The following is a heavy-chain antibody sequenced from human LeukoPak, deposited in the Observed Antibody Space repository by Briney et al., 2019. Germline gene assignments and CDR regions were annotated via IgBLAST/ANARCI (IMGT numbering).Heavy chain of an antibody. D-gene: IGHD2-2*01. CDR3: AREVDVPSTSDAFDI. Sequence: PSQTLSLTCTVSGGSISSPNYFWSWLRQHPGTGLEWIAYIHYSRGAYYNPSLESPVTMSVDSSKNQFSLKLSSVTAADTALYYCAREVDVPSTSDAFDIWGQGTMVTVSS. J-gene: IGHJ3*02. CDR1: GGSISSPNYF. CDR2: IHYSRGA. V-gene: IGHV4-31*01.